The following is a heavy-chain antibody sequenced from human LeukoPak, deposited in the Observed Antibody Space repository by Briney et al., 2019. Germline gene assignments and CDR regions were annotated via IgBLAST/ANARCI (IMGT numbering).Heavy chain of an antibody. Sequence: GASVKVSCKASGYPFSTYGFIWVRQGPGHGFEWLGWISAYSGDSKYPQQFRDRVTMTTDKSPPTATMELRTPQSDAPAMHYSTGVVGDRVDSWGQGTLVTVSS. CDR2: ISAYSGDS. CDR3: TGVVGDRVDS. D-gene: IGHD4-17*01. J-gene: IGHJ5*02. CDR1: GYPFSTYG. V-gene: IGHV1-18*01.